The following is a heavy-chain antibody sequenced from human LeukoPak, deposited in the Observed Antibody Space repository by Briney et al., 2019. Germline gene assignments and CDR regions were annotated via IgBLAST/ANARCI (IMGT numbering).Heavy chain of an antibody. J-gene: IGHJ4*02. Sequence: SETLSLTCTVSGDSISTYYWSWIRQPPGKGLEWIGYVYYTGSTNHNPSLRSRVTISVDTSNNQFSLKMRSVTAADTAVYYCARARIAVSYFDYWGQGALVTVSS. D-gene: IGHD6-6*01. CDR2: VYYTGST. CDR3: ARARIAVSYFDY. CDR1: GDSISTYY. V-gene: IGHV4-59*01.